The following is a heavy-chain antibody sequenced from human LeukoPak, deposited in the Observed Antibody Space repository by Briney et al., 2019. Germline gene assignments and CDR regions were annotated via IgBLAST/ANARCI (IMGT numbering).Heavy chain of an antibody. Sequence: SETLSLTCTVSGGSISSSSYYWGWIRQPPGKGLEWIGSIYYSGSTYYNPSLKSRVTISVDTSKNQFSLKLSSVTAADTAVYYCARHPPLTRDPVVTWFDSWGQGTLVTVSS. CDR1: GGSISSSSYY. CDR2: IYYSGST. D-gene: IGHD2-21*02. V-gene: IGHV4-39*01. CDR3: ARHPPLTRDPVVTWFDS. J-gene: IGHJ5*01.